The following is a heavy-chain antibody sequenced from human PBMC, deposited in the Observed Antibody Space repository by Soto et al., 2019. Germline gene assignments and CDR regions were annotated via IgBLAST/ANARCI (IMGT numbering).Heavy chain of an antibody. CDR1: GFTFSSYS. CDR2: ISSSSSTI. J-gene: IGHJ6*02. V-gene: IGHV3-48*02. Sequence: EVQLVESGGGLVQPEGSLRLSCAASGFTFSSYSMNWVRQAPGKGLEWVSYISSSSSTIYYADSVKGRFTISRDNAKNSLYLQMNSLRDEDTAVYYCARDGYYDFWSGYPHYYGMDVWGQGTTVTVSS. CDR3: ARDGYYDFWSGYPHYYGMDV. D-gene: IGHD3-3*01.